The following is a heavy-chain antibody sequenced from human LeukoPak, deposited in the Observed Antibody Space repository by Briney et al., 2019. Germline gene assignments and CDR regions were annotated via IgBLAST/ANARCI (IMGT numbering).Heavy chain of an antibody. J-gene: IGHJ3*02. D-gene: IGHD4-17*01. CDR2: ISYIGST. CDR3: ARGPTTVTKGLDI. CDR1: GGSISTHY. Sequence: SETLSLTCTVSGGSISTHYWSWIRQPPGKGLEWIGYISYIGSTNYNPSLKSRVTISVDTSKNQFSLKLSSVTAADAAVYFCARGPTTVTKGLDIWGQGTMVTVSS. V-gene: IGHV4-59*11.